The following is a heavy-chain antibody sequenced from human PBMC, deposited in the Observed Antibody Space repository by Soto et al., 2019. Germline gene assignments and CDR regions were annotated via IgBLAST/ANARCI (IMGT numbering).Heavy chain of an antibody. CDR3: ARAGDSSGPVALGY. V-gene: IGHV4-30-2*05. D-gene: IGHD6-19*01. J-gene: IGHJ4*02. CDR2: IYHSGST. Sequence: PSETLSLTCAVSGGSISSGGYSWSWIRQPPGKGLEWIGYIYHSGSTYYSASLQSRVTMSVDTSKNQFSLNLSFVTAADTAVYYCARAGDSSGPVALGYWGQGTLVTVSS. CDR1: GGSISSGGYS.